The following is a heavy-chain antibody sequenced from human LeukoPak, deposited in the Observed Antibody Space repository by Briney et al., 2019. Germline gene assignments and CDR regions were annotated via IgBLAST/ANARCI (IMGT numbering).Heavy chain of an antibody. CDR3: ARGHYGSGSYHAFDI. Sequence: GGSLRLSCAASGFTFSSYSMNWVRQAPGKGLEWVSSISSSSSYIYYADSVKGRFTISRDNAKNSLYLQMNSLRAEDTAVYYSARGHYGSGSYHAFDIWGQGTMVTVSS. V-gene: IGHV3-21*01. J-gene: IGHJ3*02. CDR2: ISSSSSYI. D-gene: IGHD3-10*01. CDR1: GFTFSSYS.